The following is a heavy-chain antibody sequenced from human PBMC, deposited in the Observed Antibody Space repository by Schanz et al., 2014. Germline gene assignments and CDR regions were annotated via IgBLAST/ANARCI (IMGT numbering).Heavy chain of an antibody. Sequence: QVQLVQSGAEVKKPGASVKVSCEASGYTFTNYYIHWVRQAPGQGLEWMGWMNPNSGNTGYAQTFQDRVTITADKSTSTAYMELSSLRSEDTAVYYCARGLGDERWLDLNEAFDIWGQGTIVTVSS. D-gene: IGHD6-19*01. CDR2: MNPNSGNT. V-gene: IGHV1-8*03. CDR3: ARGLGDERWLDLNEAFDI. J-gene: IGHJ3*02. CDR1: GYTFTNYY.